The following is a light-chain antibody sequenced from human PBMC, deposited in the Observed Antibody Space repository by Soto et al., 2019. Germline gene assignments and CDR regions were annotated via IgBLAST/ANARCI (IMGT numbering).Light chain of an antibody. Sequence: EIVMTQSPATPAVSPGERATLSRRASQSVSSNLAWYQQKPGQAPRLLIYGASTRATGIPARFSGSGSGTEFTLTISSLEPEDFAVYYCQQRSNWPRITFGQGTRLEIK. CDR3: QQRSNWPRIT. CDR1: QSVSSN. J-gene: IGKJ5*01. V-gene: IGKV3-15*01. CDR2: GAS.